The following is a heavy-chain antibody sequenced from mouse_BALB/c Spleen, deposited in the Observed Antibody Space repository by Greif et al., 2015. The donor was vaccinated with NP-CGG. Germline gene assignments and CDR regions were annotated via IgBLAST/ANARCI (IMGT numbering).Heavy chain of an antibody. D-gene: IGHD1-1*01. CDR1: GDSITSGY. CDR3: ASLYGSSSPYYAMDY. V-gene: IGHV3-8*02. J-gene: IGHJ4*01. CDR2: ISYSGST. Sequence: EVQLQQSGPSLVKPSQTLSLTCSVTGDSITSGYWNWIRKFPGNKLEYMGYISYSGSTYYNPSLKSRISITRDTSKNQYYLQLNSVTTEDTATYYCASLYGSSSPYYAMDYWGQGTSVTVSS.